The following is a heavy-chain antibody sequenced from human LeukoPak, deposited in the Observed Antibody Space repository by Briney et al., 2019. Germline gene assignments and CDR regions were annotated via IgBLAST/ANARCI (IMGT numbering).Heavy chain of an antibody. V-gene: IGHV3-66*01. CDR3: ARDADS. CDR1: GFTVSSNY. J-gene: IGHJ4*02. CDR2: IYSSDGA. Sequence: PGGSLRLSCVASGFTVSSNYMSWVRQAPGKGLEWVSLIYSSDGAYYAESVKGRFTISRDNSKNTLYLQMNSLGAEDTAVYYCARDADSWGQGTLVTVSS.